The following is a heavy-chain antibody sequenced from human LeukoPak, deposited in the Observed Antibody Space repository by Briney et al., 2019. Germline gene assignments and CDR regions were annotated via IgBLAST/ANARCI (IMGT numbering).Heavy chain of an antibody. CDR2: IYHSGST. Sequence: ASETLSLTCTVSGYSISSGYYWGWIRQPPGKGLEGIGSIYHSGSTYYNPSRKSPVTISVDTSKNQFSLKRSSLTAADPSVYYCARETTDYYDSSGYVGGPWGQGTLVSVSS. CDR3: ARETTDYYDSSGYVGGP. D-gene: IGHD3-22*01. V-gene: IGHV4-38-2*02. J-gene: IGHJ5*02. CDR1: GYSISSGYY.